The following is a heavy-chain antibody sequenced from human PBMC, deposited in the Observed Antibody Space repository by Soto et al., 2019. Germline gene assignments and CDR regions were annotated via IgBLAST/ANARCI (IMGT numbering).Heavy chain of an antibody. V-gene: IGHV3-48*01. CDR2: ISSSSSAI. CDR3: ARDLSGGSNFYYYMDV. CDR1: GFSISGYT. J-gene: IGHJ6*03. D-gene: IGHD2-15*01. Sequence: EVQLVESGGGLVPPGGSLRLSCSASGFSISGYTLNWVRQAPGKEPEWVSYISSSSSAIDYAGSVKGRFSISRDNGKNSLYLQMNSLRAEDTAVYYCARDLSGGSNFYYYMDVWGKGTTVTVSS.